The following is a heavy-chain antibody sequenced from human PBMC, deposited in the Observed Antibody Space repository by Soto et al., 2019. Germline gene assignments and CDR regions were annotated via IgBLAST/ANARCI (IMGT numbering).Heavy chain of an antibody. J-gene: IGHJ6*02. Sequence: GGSLRLSCAASGFTFSNYTMSWVRQAPGKGLEWVSVISGSGYSTYYADSVKGRFTISRDNSKNTLYLQLNSLRAEDTAVYYCAKDNIVVMVYDVTFWYYGMDVWGQGTTVTVSS. CDR2: ISGSGYST. CDR3: AKDNIVVMVYDVTFWYYGMDV. V-gene: IGHV3-23*01. D-gene: IGHD2-8*01. CDR1: GFTFSNYT.